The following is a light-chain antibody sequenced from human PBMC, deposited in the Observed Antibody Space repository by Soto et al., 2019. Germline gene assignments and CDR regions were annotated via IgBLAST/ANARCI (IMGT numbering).Light chain of an antibody. Sequence: QSVLTQPPSVSGAPGQRVTISCIGSSSNIGAGFDVNWYQQLPGTAPKLLIYANTNRPSGVPDRFSGSKSGTSASLAITGLQAEDEADDYCQSYDTSLRWVFAGGTKLTVL. J-gene: IGLJ2*01. V-gene: IGLV1-40*01. CDR3: QSYDTSLRWV. CDR2: ANT. CDR1: SSNIGAGFD.